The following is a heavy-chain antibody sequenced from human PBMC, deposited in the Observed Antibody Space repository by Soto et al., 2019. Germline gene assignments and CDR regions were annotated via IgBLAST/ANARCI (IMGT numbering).Heavy chain of an antibody. CDR2: IFWDDDK. CDR1: GFSLSTSGVG. V-gene: IGHV2-5*02. J-gene: IGHJ4*02. CDR3: AHSPPYDILTGSLNYFDY. D-gene: IGHD3-9*01. Sequence: QITLKESGPTLVKPTQTLTLTCTFSGFSLSTSGVGVGWIRQPPGKALEWLALIFWDDDKRYSPSLKNRLTITKDTSKNPVVLTMTNMDPVDTATYDCAHSPPYDILTGSLNYFDYWGQGTLVTVSS.